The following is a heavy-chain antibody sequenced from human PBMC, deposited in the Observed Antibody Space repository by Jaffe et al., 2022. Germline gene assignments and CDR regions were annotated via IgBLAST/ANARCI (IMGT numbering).Heavy chain of an antibody. CDR3: ARGGVDAVTTPPVDYYYYYYMDV. CDR1: GGTFSSYA. CDR2: IIPIFGTA. J-gene: IGHJ6*03. V-gene: IGHV1-69*01. Sequence: QVQLVQSGAEVKKPGSSVKVSCKASGGTFSSYAISWVRQAPGQGLEWMGGIIPIFGTANYAQKFQGRVTITADESTSTAYMELSSLRSEDTAVYYCARGGVDAVTTPPVDYYYYYYMDVWGKGTTVTVSS. D-gene: IGHD4-17*01.